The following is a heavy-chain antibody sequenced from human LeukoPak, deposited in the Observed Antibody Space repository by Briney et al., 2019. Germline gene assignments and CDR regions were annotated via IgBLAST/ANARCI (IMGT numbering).Heavy chain of an antibody. J-gene: IGHJ6*02. V-gene: IGHV1-69*13. Sequence: SVKVSCKASGGTFSSYAISWVRQAPGQGLEWMGGIIPIFGIANYAQKFQGRVTITADESTSTAYMELSSLRSEDTAVYYCARPEGLYYYGMDVWGQGTTVTVSS. CDR1: GGTFSSYA. CDR3: ARPEGLYYYGMDV. CDR2: IIPIFGIA.